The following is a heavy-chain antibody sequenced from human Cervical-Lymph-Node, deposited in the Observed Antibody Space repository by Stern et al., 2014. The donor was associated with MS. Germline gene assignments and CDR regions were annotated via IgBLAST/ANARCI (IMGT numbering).Heavy chain of an antibody. Sequence: DQLVESGGGVVQPGRSLRLSCVASGLTFNNYGMHWVRQAPGKGLEWMAVISYDGNDDFYADAVKGRFTISRDNSKSTLFLQMNSLRPEDTAVYYCVKDIRTDFWGGASTMDVWGQGTTVTVSS. CDR2: ISYDGNDD. J-gene: IGHJ6*02. CDR1: GLTFNNYG. D-gene: IGHD3-3*01. V-gene: IGHV3-30*18. CDR3: VKDIRTDFWGGASTMDV.